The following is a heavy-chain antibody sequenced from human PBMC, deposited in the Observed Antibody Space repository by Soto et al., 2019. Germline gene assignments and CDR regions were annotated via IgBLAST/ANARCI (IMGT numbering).Heavy chain of an antibody. Sequence: SETLSLTCSVSGGSISSIRYYWGWIRQPPGKGLEWIGSIYYSGSTYYNPSLKSRVTISVDTSKPQFSMIMRSVEAADTAVXYSESVAGKGYSISSGGWFDPRRQRSLVPVTS. CDR1: GGSISSIRYY. J-gene: IGHJ5*02. CDR2: IYYSGST. V-gene: IGHV4-39*01. CDR3: ESVAGKGYSISSGGWFDP. D-gene: IGHD6-6*01.